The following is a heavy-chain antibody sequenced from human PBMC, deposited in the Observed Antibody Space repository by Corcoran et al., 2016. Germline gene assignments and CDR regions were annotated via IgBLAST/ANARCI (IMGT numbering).Heavy chain of an antibody. CDR3: AIVRQVYTAMVTPYYYGMDV. CDR1: GFTFSSYG. CDR2: IWYDGSNK. D-gene: IGHD5-18*01. J-gene: IGHJ6*02. V-gene: IGHV3-33*01. Sequence: QVQLVESGGGVVQPGRSLRLSCAASGFTFSSYGMHWVRQAPGKGLEWVAVIWYDGSNKYYADSVKGRFTISRDNSKNTLYLQMDSMRAEEAAVYDCAIVRQVYTAMVTPYYYGMDVWGQGTTFTVSS.